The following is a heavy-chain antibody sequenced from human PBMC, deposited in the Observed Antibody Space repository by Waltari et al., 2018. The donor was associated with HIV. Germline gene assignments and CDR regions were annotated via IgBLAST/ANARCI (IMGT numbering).Heavy chain of an antibody. V-gene: IGHV3-30*04. CDR2: ISNDGSNK. CDR1: GLTSRRYA. J-gene: IGHJ6*02. Sequence: VQLVESGGGVVQPGRRLRLSCAAFGLTSRRYALHWVRQAPGKGLEWVAVISNDGSNKYYADSVKGRFTISRDNSKNTLYLQMNSLRAEDTAVYYCARDWGSLRDDYYYYGMDVWGQGTTVTVSS. CDR3: ARDWGSLRDDYYYYGMDV. D-gene: IGHD3-16*01.